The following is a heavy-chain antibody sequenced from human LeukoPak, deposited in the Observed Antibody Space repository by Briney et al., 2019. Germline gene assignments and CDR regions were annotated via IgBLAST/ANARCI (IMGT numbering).Heavy chain of an antibody. Sequence: SETLSLTCTVSGGSVSSGSYYWSWIRQPPGKGLEWIGYIYYSGSTNYNPSLKSRVTISVDTSKNQFSLKLSSVTAADTAVYYCGRVGSGSYFDYWGQGTLVTVSS. V-gene: IGHV4-61*01. D-gene: IGHD1-26*01. J-gene: IGHJ4*02. CDR1: GGSVSSGSYY. CDR2: IYYSGST. CDR3: GRVGSGSYFDY.